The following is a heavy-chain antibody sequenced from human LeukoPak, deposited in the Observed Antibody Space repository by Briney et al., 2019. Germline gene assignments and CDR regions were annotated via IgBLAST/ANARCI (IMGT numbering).Heavy chain of an antibody. CDR3: ANSDSSGYPPDY. Sequence: GGSLRLSCAASGFTFSSYGMHWVRQAPGKGLEWVAVISYVGSNKYYADSVKGRFTISRDNSKNTLYLQMNSLRAEDTAVYYCANSDSSGYPPDYWGQGTLVTVSS. D-gene: IGHD3-22*01. CDR1: GFTFSSYG. V-gene: IGHV3-30*18. J-gene: IGHJ4*02. CDR2: ISYVGSNK.